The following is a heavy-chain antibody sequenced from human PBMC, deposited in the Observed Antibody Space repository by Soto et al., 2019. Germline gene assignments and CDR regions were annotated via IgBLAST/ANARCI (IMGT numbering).Heavy chain of an antibody. Sequence: ASVKVSCKASGYTFTNYAMHWVRQAPGQRLEWMGWINPNSGGTNYAQKFQGWVTMTRDTSISTAYMELSRLRSDDTAVYYCAREVHTGIAAAGHAFDIWGQGTMVTVSS. D-gene: IGHD6-13*01. J-gene: IGHJ3*02. CDR2: INPNSGGT. CDR3: AREVHTGIAAAGHAFDI. CDR1: GYTFTNYA. V-gene: IGHV1-2*04.